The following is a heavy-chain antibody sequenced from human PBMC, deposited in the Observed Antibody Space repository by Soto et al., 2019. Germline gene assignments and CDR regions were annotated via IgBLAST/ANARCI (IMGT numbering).Heavy chain of an antibody. CDR2: INPSGGST. CDR3: ARDYFSSDSSSSRTIGGPDY. J-gene: IGHJ4*02. CDR1: GYTFTSYY. D-gene: IGHD6-6*01. V-gene: IGHV1-46*01. Sequence: GASVKVSCKASGYTFTSYYMHWVRQAPGQGLEWMGIINPSGGSTSYAQKFQGRVTMTRDTSTSTVYMELSSLRSEDTAVYYCARDYFSSDSSSSRTIGGPDYWGQGTLVTVSS.